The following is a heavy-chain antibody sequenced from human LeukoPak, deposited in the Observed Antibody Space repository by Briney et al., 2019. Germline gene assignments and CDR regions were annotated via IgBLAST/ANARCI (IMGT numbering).Heavy chain of an antibody. J-gene: IGHJ4*02. CDR3: ARDGGGVSSWVSH. V-gene: IGHV5-10-1*01. CDR1: GYSFSSYW. D-gene: IGHD2-8*02. CDR2: IDPGDSFT. Sequence: GESPKISCKGSGYSFSSYWISWVRQMSGKGLEWVGRIDPGDSFTKYRPSLEGRVTISVDKSLSTVYLQWSSLKASDTAIYYCARDGGGVSSWVSHWGQGTLVTVSS.